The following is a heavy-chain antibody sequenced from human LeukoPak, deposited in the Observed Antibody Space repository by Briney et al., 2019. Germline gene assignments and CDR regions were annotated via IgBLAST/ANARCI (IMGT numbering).Heavy chain of an antibody. CDR3: AKEKVDTDMATYYYFYYMDV. CDR1: GFNFDDYT. D-gene: IGHD5-18*01. Sequence: GGPLRLSCAASGFNFDDYTMLWLRHAPGKGLEWVSGINWNSGSIDYADSVKGRFTISRDNAKNSLYLQMDSLRAEDTALYYCAKEKVDTDMATYYYFYYMDVWGKGTTVTVSS. CDR2: INWNSGSI. V-gene: IGHV3-9*01. J-gene: IGHJ6*03.